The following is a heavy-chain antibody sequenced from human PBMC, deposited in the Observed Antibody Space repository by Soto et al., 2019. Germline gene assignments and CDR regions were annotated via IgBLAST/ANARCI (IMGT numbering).Heavy chain of an antibody. D-gene: IGHD3-16*02. CDR2: ISGSGGST. V-gene: IGHV3-23*01. Sequence: RGSLRLSCAASGFTFSSYAMSWVRQAPGKGLEWVSAISGSGGSTYYADSVKGRFTISRDNSKNTLYLQMNSLRAEDTAVYYCANMRDDYVWGSYRPWYYYGMDVWGQGTTVTVSS. CDR1: GFTFSSYA. J-gene: IGHJ6*02. CDR3: ANMRDDYVWGSYRPWYYYGMDV.